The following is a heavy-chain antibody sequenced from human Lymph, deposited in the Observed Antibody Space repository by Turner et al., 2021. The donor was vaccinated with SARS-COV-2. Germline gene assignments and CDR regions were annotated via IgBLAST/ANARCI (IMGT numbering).Heavy chain of an antibody. CDR1: GYHFPGDY. D-gene: IGHD3-22*01. Sequence: QVQLVQSGAEVKEPGASVKVSCKASGYHFPGDYMHWVRQAPGEGREWMGWINPDSGGTNYAQNFQDRVTMTRDTSISTAYMELSRLRSDDTAVYYCARGGLYYYDSSAYYGDAFDFWGQGTMVTVSS. V-gene: IGHV1-2*02. CDR3: ARGGLYYYDSSAYYGDAFDF. J-gene: IGHJ3*01. CDR2: INPDSGGT.